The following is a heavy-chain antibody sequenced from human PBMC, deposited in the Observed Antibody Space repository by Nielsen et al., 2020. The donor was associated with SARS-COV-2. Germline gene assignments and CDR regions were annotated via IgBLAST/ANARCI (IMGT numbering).Heavy chain of an antibody. CDR2: IYYSGST. V-gene: IGHV4-39*07. Sequence: SETLSLTCTVSGGSISSSSYYWGWIRQPPGKGLEWIGNIYYSGSTYYTPSLKSRVTISEDTSKHQFSLRLSSVTAADTAVYYCARGIGYCSKSSCPKWFDPWGQGTLVTVSS. CDR1: GGSISSSSYY. CDR3: ARGIGYCSKSSCPKWFDP. J-gene: IGHJ5*02. D-gene: IGHD2-2*01.